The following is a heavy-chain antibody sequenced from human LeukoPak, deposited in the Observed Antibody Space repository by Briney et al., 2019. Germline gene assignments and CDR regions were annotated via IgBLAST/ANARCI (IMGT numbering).Heavy chain of an antibody. CDR2: IYYSGRT. Sequence: PSETLSLTCTVSGGSISSYYWSWIRQPPGKGLEWIGYIYYSGRTNYTPSLTSRVTISVDTSKNQFSLKLSSVTAADTAVYYCARTGTSNWFDPWGQGTLVTVSS. V-gene: IGHV4-59*01. J-gene: IGHJ5*02. D-gene: IGHD3-10*01. CDR3: ARTGTSNWFDP. CDR1: GGSISSYY.